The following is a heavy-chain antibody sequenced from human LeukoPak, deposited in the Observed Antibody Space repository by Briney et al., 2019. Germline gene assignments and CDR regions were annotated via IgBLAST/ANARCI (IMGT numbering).Heavy chain of an antibody. CDR2: VSSTSSYL. CDR3: ARDSLVGTTTPVFDV. CDR1: GFFFSTYS. Sequence: PGGSLRLSCEASGFFFSTYSMNWVRQAPGKGLEWVASVSSTSSYLYYADSVKGRFTISRENADNSLYLQMNSLRAEDTAVYYCARDSLVGTTTPVFDVWGQGILVTASS. V-gene: IGHV3-21*01. J-gene: IGHJ4*02. D-gene: IGHD1-26*01.